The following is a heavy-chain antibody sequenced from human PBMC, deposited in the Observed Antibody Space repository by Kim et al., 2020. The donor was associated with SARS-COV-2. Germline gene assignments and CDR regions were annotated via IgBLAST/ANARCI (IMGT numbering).Heavy chain of an antibody. D-gene: IGHD5-18*01. J-gene: IGHJ4*02. Sequence: TPPLQSRVTISVDTSKNQFSLKLSSVTAADTAVYYCATRGYSYGSYYFDYWGQGTLVTVSS. CDR3: ATRGYSYGSYYFDY. V-gene: IGHV4-59*01.